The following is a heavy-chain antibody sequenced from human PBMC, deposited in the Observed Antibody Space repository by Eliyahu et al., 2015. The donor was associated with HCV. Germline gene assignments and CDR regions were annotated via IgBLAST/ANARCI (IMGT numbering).Heavy chain of an antibody. Sequence: QLQLQESGPGLVKPSETLSLTCTVSGGSISSSSYYWGWIRQPPGKGLEWIGSIYYSGSTYYNPSLKSRVTISVDTSKNQFSLKLSSVTAADTAVYYCARLDILTESGRFDPWGQGTLVTVSS. CDR3: ARLDILTESGRFDP. J-gene: IGHJ5*02. CDR1: GGSISSSSYY. D-gene: IGHD3-9*01. V-gene: IGHV4-39*01. CDR2: IYYSGST.